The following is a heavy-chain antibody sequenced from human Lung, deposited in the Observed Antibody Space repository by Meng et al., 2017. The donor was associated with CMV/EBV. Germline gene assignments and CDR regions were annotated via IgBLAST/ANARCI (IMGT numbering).Heavy chain of an antibody. CDR2: INPNSGGT. CDR1: GYTFTGYY. V-gene: IGHV1-2*02. Sequence: SVXVSXXASGYTFTGYYMHWVRQAPGQGLEWMGWINPNSGGTNYAQKFQGRVTMTRDKSISTAYMELSRLRSDDTAVYYCARAEVDCSGGSCYNNWGQGXRVTGSS. D-gene: IGHD2-15*01. CDR3: ARAEVDCSGGSCYNN. J-gene: IGHJ4*02.